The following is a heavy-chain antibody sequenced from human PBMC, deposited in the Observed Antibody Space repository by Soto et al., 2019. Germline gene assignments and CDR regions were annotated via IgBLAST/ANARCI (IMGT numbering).Heavy chain of an antibody. CDR3: TRDPEGDLDFDY. CDR1: GFIFSHFG. J-gene: IGHJ4*02. CDR2: INSPATSK. Sequence: EVQLVESGGGLVQPGGSLRLSCAASGFIFSHFGLTWFRQAPGKGLEWISHINSPATSKLYADSVRGRFTISRDNAKNSVYLQMTSLSDEDTAVYYCTRDPEGDLDFDYGGQGTLVTVSS. V-gene: IGHV3-48*02. D-gene: IGHD2-21*02.